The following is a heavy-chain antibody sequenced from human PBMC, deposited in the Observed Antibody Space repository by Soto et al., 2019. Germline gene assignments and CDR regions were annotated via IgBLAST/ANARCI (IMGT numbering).Heavy chain of an antibody. Sequence: QVQLVQSGAEVKKPGSSVTVSCKASGGTFSSYAISWVRQAPGQGLEWMGRIIPFIGTANYAQKFQGRVTITADESTSTAYMELTSLRSEDTAVDYCARVVMTTVPVYYYYGMNVWCQGTTVSVSS. V-gene: IGHV1-69*18. CDR1: GGTFSSYA. CDR2: IIPFIGTA. CDR3: ARVVMTTVPVYYYYGMNV. J-gene: IGHJ6*02. D-gene: IGHD4-4*01.